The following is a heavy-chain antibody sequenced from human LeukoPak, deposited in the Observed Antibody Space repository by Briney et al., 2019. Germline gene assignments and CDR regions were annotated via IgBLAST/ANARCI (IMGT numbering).Heavy chain of an antibody. Sequence: QPGGSLRLSCAASGFTFSSYAMSWVRQAPGKGLEWVSAISGSGGSTYYADSVKGRFTISRDNSKSTLYLQMNSLRAEDTAVYYCAKDWSDYYDSSGSDAFDIWGQGTMVTVSS. CDR1: GFTFSSYA. V-gene: IGHV3-23*01. CDR3: AKDWSDYYDSSGSDAFDI. CDR2: ISGSGGST. J-gene: IGHJ3*02. D-gene: IGHD3-22*01.